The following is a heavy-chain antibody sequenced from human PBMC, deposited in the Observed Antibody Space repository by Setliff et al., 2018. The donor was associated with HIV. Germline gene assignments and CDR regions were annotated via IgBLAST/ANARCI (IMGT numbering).Heavy chain of an antibody. D-gene: IGHD3-10*01. CDR3: AREGGKLWFGELLYAFDI. CDR1: GGSISSSSDY. CDR2: IYYSGST. J-gene: IGHJ3*02. Sequence: SETLSLTCTVSGGSISSSSDYWGWIRQPPGKGLEWIGYIYYSGSTYYNPSLKSRITISVDTSKNQFSLKLSSVTAADTAVYYCAREGGKLWFGELLYAFDIWGQGTMVTVS. V-gene: IGHV4-39*02.